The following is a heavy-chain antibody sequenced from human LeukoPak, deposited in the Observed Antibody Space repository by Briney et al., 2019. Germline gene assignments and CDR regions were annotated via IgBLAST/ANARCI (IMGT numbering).Heavy chain of an antibody. D-gene: IGHD1-1*01. CDR3: ARDRQLDPTEDAFDI. CDR2: IIPIFGTA. Sequence: SVKVSCKASGGTFSSYAISWVRQAPGQEHEWMGGIIPIFGTANYAQKFQGRVTITADESTSTAYMELSSLRPEDTAVYYCARDRQLDPTEDAFDIWGQGTMVTVSS. J-gene: IGHJ3*02. V-gene: IGHV1-69*13. CDR1: GGTFSSYA.